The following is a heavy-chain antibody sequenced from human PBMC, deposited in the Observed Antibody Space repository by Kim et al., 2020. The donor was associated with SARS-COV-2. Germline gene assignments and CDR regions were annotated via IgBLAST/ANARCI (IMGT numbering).Heavy chain of an antibody. D-gene: IGHD6-13*01. CDR3: ASCEAAAGPFDY. J-gene: IGHJ4*02. Sequence: SVTVSCKASGGTFSSYAISWVRQAPGQGLEWMGGIIPIFGTANYAQKFQGRVTITADESTSTAYMELSSLRSEDTAVYYCASCEAAAGPFDYWGQGTLVTVSS. CDR2: IIPIFGTA. V-gene: IGHV1-69*13. CDR1: GGTFSSYA.